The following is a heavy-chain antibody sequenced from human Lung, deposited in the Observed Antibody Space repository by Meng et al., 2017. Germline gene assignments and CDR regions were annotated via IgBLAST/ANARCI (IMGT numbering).Heavy chain of an antibody. J-gene: IGHJ5*02. V-gene: IGHV4-4*02. CDR3: VRGGQDQAYYDFWSGPFDP. Sequence: GSAHGLVKPSGALSLPCAVFGGSISSRNWWSWVRQSPGKGLEWIGEIYHSGRTNYNPSLESRVTISLDKSQNHFSLKVKSVTAADTAVYYCVRGGQDQAYYDFWSGPFDPWGQGTLVTVSS. CDR2: IYHSGRT. D-gene: IGHD3-3*01. CDR1: GGSISSRNW.